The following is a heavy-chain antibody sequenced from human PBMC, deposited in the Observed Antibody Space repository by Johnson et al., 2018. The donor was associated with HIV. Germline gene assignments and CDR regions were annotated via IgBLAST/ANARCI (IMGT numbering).Heavy chain of an antibody. CDR3: ARDGTTGPSGDAFDI. D-gene: IGHD4-17*01. CDR1: GFTFSSSG. J-gene: IGHJ3*02. CDR2: IGTAGDT. V-gene: IGHV3-13*01. Sequence: MQLVESGGGVVQPGGSLRLSCAASGFTFSSSGMHWVRQAPGKGLEWVSAIGTAGDTYYPGSVKGRFTISRENAKNSLYLQMNSLRAGDTAVYYCARDGTTGPSGDAFDIWGQGTMVTVSS.